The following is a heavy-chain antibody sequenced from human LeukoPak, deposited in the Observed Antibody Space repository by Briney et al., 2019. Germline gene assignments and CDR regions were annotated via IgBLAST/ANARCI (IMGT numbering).Heavy chain of an antibody. CDR3: ARADGYCTNGVCYDY. CDR2: INPNSGGT. J-gene: IGHJ4*02. V-gene: IGHV1-2*02. Sequence: PRASAKVSCKASGYTFTGYYMHWVRQAPGQGLEWMGWINPNSGGTNYVQKFQGRVTMTRDTSISTAYMELSRLRSDDTAVYYCARADGYCTNGVCYDYWGQGTLVTVSS. CDR1: GYTFTGYY. D-gene: IGHD2-8*01.